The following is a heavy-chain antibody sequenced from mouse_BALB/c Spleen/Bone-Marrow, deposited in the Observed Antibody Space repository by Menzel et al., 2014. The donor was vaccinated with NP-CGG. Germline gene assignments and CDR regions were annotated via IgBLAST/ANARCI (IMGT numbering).Heavy chain of an antibody. CDR2: INPSNGGT. J-gene: IGHJ3*01. D-gene: IGHD3-2*01. V-gene: IGHV1S81*02. CDR1: GYTFTIYY. Sequence: QVQLQQSGAELVKPGASVKLSCKASGYTFTIYYMFWVKQRPGQGLEWIGEINPSNGGTNFNEKFKSKATLTVDKSSSTAYMQLSSLTSEDSAVYYCTRNGPDSSGYPAWFAYWGQGTLVTDSA. CDR3: TRNGPDSSGYPAWFAY.